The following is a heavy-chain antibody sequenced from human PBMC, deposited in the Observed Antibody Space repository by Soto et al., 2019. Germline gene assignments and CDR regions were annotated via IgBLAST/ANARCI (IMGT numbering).Heavy chain of an antibody. D-gene: IGHD6-19*01. CDR1: GYTFTSYV. Sequence: GASVKLSCKASGYTFTSYVISWVRQAPGQGLEWMGWISAYNGNTNYAQKLQGRVTMTTDTSTSTAYMELRSLRSDDTAVYYCARVPRYSSGWYRDEYLQHWGQGTLVTVSS. CDR3: ARVPRYSSGWYRDEYLQH. V-gene: IGHV1-18*01. J-gene: IGHJ1*01. CDR2: ISAYNGNT.